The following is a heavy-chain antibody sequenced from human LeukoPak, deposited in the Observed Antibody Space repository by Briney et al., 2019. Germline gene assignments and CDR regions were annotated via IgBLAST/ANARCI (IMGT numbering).Heavy chain of an antibody. CDR2: INSDGSST. CDR3: ARVTKRAQGQLTYYFDY. CDR1: GFTFSSYW. J-gene: IGHJ4*02. V-gene: IGHV3-74*01. Sequence: GGSLRLSCAASGFTFSSYWMHWVRQAPGKGLVWVSRINSDGSSTSYADSVKGRFTISRDNAKNTLYLQMNSLRAEDTAVYYCARVTKRAQGQLTYYFDYWGQGTLVTVSS. D-gene: IGHD4/OR15-4a*01.